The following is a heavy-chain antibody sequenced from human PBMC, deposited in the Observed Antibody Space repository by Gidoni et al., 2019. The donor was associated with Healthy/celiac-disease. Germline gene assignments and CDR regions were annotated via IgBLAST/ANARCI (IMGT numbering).Heavy chain of an antibody. CDR1: GGSISSSTW. CDR2: IYHSGST. D-gene: IGHD3-10*01. CDR3: ARDCVALWFGELRRWFDP. J-gene: IGHJ5*02. Sequence: QVQLQESGPGLVKPSGTLSLTCAVSGGSISSSTWWSWVRQPPGKGLEWIGEIYHSGSTNYNPSLKSRVTISVDKSKNQFSLKLSSVTAADTAVYYCARDCVALWFGELRRWFDPWGQGTLVTVSS. V-gene: IGHV4-4*02.